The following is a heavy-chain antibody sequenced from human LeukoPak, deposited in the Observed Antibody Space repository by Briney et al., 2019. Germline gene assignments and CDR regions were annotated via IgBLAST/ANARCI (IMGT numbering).Heavy chain of an antibody. CDR3: ARDHGAIALTNYLDY. CDR1: GFTFDDYG. V-gene: IGHV3-20*04. J-gene: IGHJ4*02. Sequence: PGGSLRLSCAASGFTFDDYGMSWVRQAPGKGLEWVSNINRNGGNTAYADSVKGRFTISGDNAKNSLYLQMNSLRAEDTALYYCARDHGAIALTNYLDYWGQGTPVTVSS. D-gene: IGHD1-1*01. CDR2: INRNGGNT.